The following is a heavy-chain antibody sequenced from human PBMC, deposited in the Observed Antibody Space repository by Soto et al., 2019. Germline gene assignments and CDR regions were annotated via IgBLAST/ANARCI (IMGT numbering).Heavy chain of an antibody. CDR1: GYTFTAYY. D-gene: IGHD5-12*01. CDR2: VNPKSGGT. CDR3: AISGEGWQQVAN. Sequence: QVHLVQSGAEVREPGASVKVSCKTSGYTFTAYYIHWVRQAPGQGLEWMGWVNPKSGGTEFSRKFRGRVTMTSDTASSTACMEVGRLTSDDTAVYYCAISGEGWQQVANWGQGNGVPVSP. V-gene: IGHV1-2*02. J-gene: IGHJ4*02.